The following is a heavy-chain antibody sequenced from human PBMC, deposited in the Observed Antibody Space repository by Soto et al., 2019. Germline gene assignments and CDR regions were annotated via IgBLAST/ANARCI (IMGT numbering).Heavy chain of an antibody. CDR3: ARHKGGEDSSSPVPYEGLDV. V-gene: IGHV5-51*01. CDR2: IYPGDSDT. D-gene: IGHD6-6*01. CDR1: GYSFTSCW. Sequence: GESLKISCKGSGYSFTSCWIGWVRQMPGKGLEWMGIIYPGDSDTRYSPSFQGQVTISADKSISTAYLQWSSLKASDTAMYYCARHKGGEDSSSPVPYEGLDVWGKGTTATVPS. J-gene: IGHJ6*04.